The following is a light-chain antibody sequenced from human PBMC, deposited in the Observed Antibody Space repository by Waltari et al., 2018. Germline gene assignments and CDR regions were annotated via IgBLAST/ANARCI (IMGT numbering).Light chain of an antibody. CDR3: QQYNGYFTWT. J-gene: IGKJ1*01. Sequence: DIQMTQSPSSVSASVGDRFPITCRASQGINNWLAWYQQKPGRAPKLLIYSASTLQSGVPSRFSGSGSGTEFTLTINSLQPDDFATYYCQQYNGYFTWTFGQGTKVEIK. CDR2: SAS. V-gene: IGKV1-12*01. CDR1: QGINNW.